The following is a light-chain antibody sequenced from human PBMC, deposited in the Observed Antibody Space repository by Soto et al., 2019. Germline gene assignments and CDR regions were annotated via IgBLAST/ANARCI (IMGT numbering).Light chain of an antibody. CDR2: GAS. Sequence: DIQMTQSPSSLSASVGDRVTITCRASQSIGTYLSWYQHKQGKAPKLLIHGASYLKGGVPSRFSGSGSGTDFTLTITNLDPEDFATYYCQQSYSTLMYTFGQGTRLEIK. CDR3: QQSYSTLMYT. J-gene: IGKJ5*01. CDR1: QSIGTY. V-gene: IGKV1-39*01.